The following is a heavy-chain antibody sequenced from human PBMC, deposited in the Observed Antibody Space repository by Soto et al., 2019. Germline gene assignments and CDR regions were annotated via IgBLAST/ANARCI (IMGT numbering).Heavy chain of an antibody. CDR2: IWYDGSNK. J-gene: IGHJ6*02. CDR1: GFTFSSYG. CDR3: ASALSTYYDILTGYLYYYYDGMDV. D-gene: IGHD3-9*01. Sequence: QVQLVESGGGVVQPGRSLRLSCAASGFTFSSYGMHWVRQAPGKGLEWVAVIWYDGSNKYYADSVKGRFTISRDNSKNTLYLQMNSLRAEDTAVYYCASALSTYYDILTGYLYYYYDGMDVWGQGTTVTVSS. V-gene: IGHV3-33*01.